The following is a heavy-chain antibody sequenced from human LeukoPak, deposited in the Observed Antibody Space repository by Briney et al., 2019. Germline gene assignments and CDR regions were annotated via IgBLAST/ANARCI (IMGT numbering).Heavy chain of an antibody. CDR2: INAGNGNT. Sequence: ASVKVSCTASGYTFTSYAMHWVRQAPGHRLEWMGWINAGNGNTKYSQKFQGRVTITRDTSASTAYMELSSLRSEDTAVYYCARGGYDYFDSSGYYYFDYWGQGTLVTVSS. V-gene: IGHV1-3*01. D-gene: IGHD3-22*01. J-gene: IGHJ4*02. CDR3: ARGGYDYFDSSGYYYFDY. CDR1: GYTFTSYA.